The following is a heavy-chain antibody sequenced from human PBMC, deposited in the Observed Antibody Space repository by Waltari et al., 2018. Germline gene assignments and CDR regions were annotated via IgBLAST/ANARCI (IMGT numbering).Heavy chain of an antibody. D-gene: IGHD1-1*01. CDR1: GGTFGRYA. J-gene: IGHJ5*02. CDR3: ARRQLGGPLDP. V-gene: IGHV1-69*12. Sequence: QVHLVQSGAEVKKPGSSVKVSCKASGGTFGRYAITWVRQAPGQGLEWMGGLIPIFGAPNYAQRFQGRVTITADESTSTVYMEVSSLNSEDTALYFCARRQLGGPLDPWGQGTLVTVSS. CDR2: LIPIFGAP.